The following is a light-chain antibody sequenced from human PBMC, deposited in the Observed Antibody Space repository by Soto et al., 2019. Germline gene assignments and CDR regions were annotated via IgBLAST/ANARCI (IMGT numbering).Light chain of an antibody. CDR3: QQGSNWPPGLT. Sequence: EIVLTQSPATLSLSPGERATLSCRASQSVSSYLAWYQQKPGQAPRLLLYDASNRATGIPARFSGSGSGTDFTLTISSLEPEDFAVYYCQQGSNWPPGLTFGGGTKVEIK. V-gene: IGKV3-11*01. J-gene: IGKJ4*01. CDR1: QSVSSY. CDR2: DAS.